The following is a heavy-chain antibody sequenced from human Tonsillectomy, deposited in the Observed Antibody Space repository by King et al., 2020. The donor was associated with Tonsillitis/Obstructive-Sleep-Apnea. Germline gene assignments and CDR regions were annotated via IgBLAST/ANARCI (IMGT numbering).Heavy chain of an antibody. CDR3: AKELSGSSSSWYHFDY. D-gene: IGHD6-13*01. Sequence: VQLVESGGGLVQPGGSLRLSCAASGFTFSNYAMTWVRQAPGKGLEWVSAISGSGDITYYADSVKGRFTISRDNSKNTLYLQMNSLRAEDTAVYYCAKELSGSSSSWYHFDYWGQGTLVTVSS. V-gene: IGHV3-23*04. J-gene: IGHJ4*02. CDR1: GFTFSNYA. CDR2: ISGSGDIT.